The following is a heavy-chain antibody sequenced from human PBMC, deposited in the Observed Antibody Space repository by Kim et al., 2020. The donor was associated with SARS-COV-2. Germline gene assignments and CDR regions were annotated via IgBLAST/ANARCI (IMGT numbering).Heavy chain of an antibody. CDR1: GYSFTSYW. CDR2: IDPSDSYT. J-gene: IGHJ6*02. CDR3: ATDVRGGVRATLPLYYYYVMDV. Sequence: GESLNISCNSSGYSFTSYWISWVRQMPGKGLEWMGRIDPSDSYTNYSPSFQGHITISGDKSISTAYLQWSSLKASDTAIYYCATDVRGGVRATLPLYYYYVMDVWGQGTTVTVS. V-gene: IGHV5-10-1*01. D-gene: IGHD3-10*02.